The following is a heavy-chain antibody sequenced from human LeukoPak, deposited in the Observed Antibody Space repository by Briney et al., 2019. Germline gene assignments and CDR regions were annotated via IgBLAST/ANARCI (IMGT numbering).Heavy chain of an antibody. CDR3: ARDSVWGSYRYDY. Sequence: SVKVSCKASGGTFSSYAISWARQAPGQGLEWMGGIIPIFGTANYAQKFQGRVTITTDESTSTAYMELSSLRSEDTAVYYCARDSVWGSYRYDYWGQGTLVTVSS. V-gene: IGHV1-69*05. D-gene: IGHD3-16*02. CDR2: IIPIFGTA. CDR1: GGTFSSYA. J-gene: IGHJ4*02.